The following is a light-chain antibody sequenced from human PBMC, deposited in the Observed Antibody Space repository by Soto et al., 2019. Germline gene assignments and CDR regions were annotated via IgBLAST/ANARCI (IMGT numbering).Light chain of an antibody. Sequence: IVVTQTPGTLSLSPGEGACLCCGASQSVGSTYIAWYQQRPGQPPRLLIYGTSSRAIGVPDRFRGSGSGTDFTLTITRLEPEDFAMYYCQRYDSLRTFGQGTKVDNK. CDR2: GTS. V-gene: IGKV3-20*01. CDR3: QRYDSLRT. J-gene: IGKJ1*01. CDR1: QSVGSTY.